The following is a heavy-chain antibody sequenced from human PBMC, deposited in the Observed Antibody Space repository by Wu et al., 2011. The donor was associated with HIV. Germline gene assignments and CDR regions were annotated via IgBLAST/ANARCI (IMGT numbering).Heavy chain of an antibody. V-gene: IGHV1-69*05. Sequence: QVQLEQSGAEVKKPGSSVKVSCKASGGTLGNYAVNWVRQAPGQGLEWIGGIIPVFGTVNYAPEFQGRLTITTDESTSTAYMELSSLTSGDTAIYYCASPRTLYTSTAYYFTFDFWGQGTLVTVSS. CDR1: GGTLGNYA. J-gene: IGHJ4*02. CDR2: IIPVFGTV. D-gene: IGHD3-22*01. CDR3: ASPRTLYTSTAYYFTFDF.